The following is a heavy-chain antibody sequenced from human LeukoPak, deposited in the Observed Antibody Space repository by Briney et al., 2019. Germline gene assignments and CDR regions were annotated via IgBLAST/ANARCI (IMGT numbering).Heavy chain of an antibody. D-gene: IGHD3-3*01. CDR2: ISGSGGTT. CDR1: GFTFSSYA. CDR3: ARGYDLLDF. V-gene: IGHV3-23*01. Sequence: GGSLRLSCAASGFTFSSYAMSWVRQAPGKGLEWVSAISGSGGTTYYADSVKGRFTISRDNSKSTLYVQMNSLRAEDTAVYYCARGYDLLDFWGQGTLVTVSS. J-gene: IGHJ4*02.